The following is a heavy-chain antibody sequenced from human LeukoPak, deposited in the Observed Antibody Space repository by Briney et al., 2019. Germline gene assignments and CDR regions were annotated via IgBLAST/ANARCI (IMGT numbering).Heavy chain of an antibody. CDR1: GFTFSSYE. D-gene: IGHD5-12*01. CDR3: ARGTRGYSGYDTFDY. J-gene: IGHJ4*02. V-gene: IGHV3-48*03. Sequence: PGGSLRLSCAASGFTFSSYEMNWVRQAPGKGLEWVSYISSSGSTIYYADSVKGRFTISRDNAKNSLYLQMNSLRAEDTAVYYCARGTRGYSGYDTFDYWGQGTLVTVSS. CDR2: ISSSGSTI.